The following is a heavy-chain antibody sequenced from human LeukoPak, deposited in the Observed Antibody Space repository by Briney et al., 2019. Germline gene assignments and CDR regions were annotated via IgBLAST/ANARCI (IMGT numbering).Heavy chain of an antibody. CDR3: VPRAEIGQGFDI. CDR2: IIPIFGTA. CDR1: GDTFTSYA. D-gene: IGHD3-10*01. V-gene: IGHV1-69*06. Sequence: GASVKVSCKASGDTFTSYAISWVRQAPGQGLDWMGGIIPIFGTANYAQKFQGRVTIPADKSTSTAYMELSSLRSEDTAVYYCVPRAEIGQGFDIWGQGTMVTVSS. J-gene: IGHJ3*02.